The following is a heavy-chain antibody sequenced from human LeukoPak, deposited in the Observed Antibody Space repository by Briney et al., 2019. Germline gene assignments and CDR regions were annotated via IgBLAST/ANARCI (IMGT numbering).Heavy chain of an antibody. CDR1: GYTFTSYD. CDR2: ISAYNGNT. Sequence: GASVKVSCKASGYTFTSYDINWVRQAPGQGLEWMGWISAYNGNTNYAQKLQGRVTMTTDTSTSTVYMELSSLRSEDTAVYYCARDPQDGSGSYYYWGQGTLVTVSS. CDR3: ARDPQDGSGSYYY. V-gene: IGHV1-18*01. J-gene: IGHJ4*02. D-gene: IGHD3-10*01.